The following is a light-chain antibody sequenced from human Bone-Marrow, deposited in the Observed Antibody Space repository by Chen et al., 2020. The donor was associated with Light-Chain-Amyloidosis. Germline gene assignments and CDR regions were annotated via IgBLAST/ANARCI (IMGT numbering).Light chain of an antibody. CDR2: DAS. CDR3: PVWDRSSDRPV. J-gene: IGLJ3*02. CDR1: NIGSTS. V-gene: IGLV3-21*02. Sequence: SYVLTQPSSVSVAPGQTATIACGGNNIGSTSVHWYQQTPGQAPLLVVYDASDRPSGIPARLSGSNSGNTATLTISRVDAADEADYYCPVWDRSSDRPVFGGGTTLTGL.